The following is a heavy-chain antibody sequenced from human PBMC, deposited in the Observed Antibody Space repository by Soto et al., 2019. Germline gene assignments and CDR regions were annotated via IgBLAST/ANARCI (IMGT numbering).Heavy chain of an antibody. J-gene: IGHJ5*02. D-gene: IGHD2-2*01. V-gene: IGHV4-34*01. CDR1: GGSFSGYY. CDR2: INHSGST. CDR3: ASVNCSSTSCSSYNWFDP. Sequence: QVQLQQWGAGLLKPSETLSLTCAVYGGSFSGYYWSWIRQPPGKGLEWIGEINHSGSTNYNPSLKSRVTISVDTSKNQFSLKLSSVTAADTAVYYCASVNCSSTSCSSYNWFDPWGQGTLVTVSS.